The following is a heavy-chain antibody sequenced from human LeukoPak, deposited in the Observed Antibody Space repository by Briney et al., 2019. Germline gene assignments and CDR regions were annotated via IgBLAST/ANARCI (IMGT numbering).Heavy chain of an antibody. Sequence: PSETLSLTCTVSGDSMSSYYYNWIRQPPGKGLEWIGYVYYSGNTNYNPSLKSRVTISLDTSKNQLSLKMTSVTAADTAMYYCASGPESYYFDYWGQGTLVTVSS. CDR3: ASGPESYYFDY. V-gene: IGHV4-59*01. CDR1: GDSMSSYY. J-gene: IGHJ4*02. CDR2: VYYSGNT.